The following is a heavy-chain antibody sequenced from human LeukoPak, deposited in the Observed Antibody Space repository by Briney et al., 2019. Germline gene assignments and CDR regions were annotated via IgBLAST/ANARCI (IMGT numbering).Heavy chain of an antibody. J-gene: IGHJ3*02. CDR2: ISGSGGST. Sequence: GGSLRLSCAASGFTFSSYAMSWVRQAPGMGLEWVSAISGSGGSTYYADSVKGRFTISRDNSKNTLYLQMNSLRAEDTAVYYCAKDPGWMATYYDAFDIWGQGTMVTVSS. CDR3: AKDPGWMATYYDAFDI. D-gene: IGHD5-24*01. CDR1: GFTFSSYA. V-gene: IGHV3-23*01.